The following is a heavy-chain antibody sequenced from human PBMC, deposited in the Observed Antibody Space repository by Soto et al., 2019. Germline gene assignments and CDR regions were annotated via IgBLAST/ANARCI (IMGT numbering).Heavy chain of an antibody. Sequence: QVQLVQSGAEVKKPGSSVKVSCKASGGTFSSYAISWVRQAPGQGLEWMGGIIPIFGTANYAQKFQGRVTITADESTRTAYMELSGLRSEDTAVYSRARGGDGMDPYDYWGQGTLVTVSS. V-gene: IGHV1-69*12. J-gene: IGHJ4*02. CDR1: GGTFSSYA. D-gene: IGHD1-20*01. CDR2: IIPIFGTA. CDR3: ARGGDGMDPYDY.